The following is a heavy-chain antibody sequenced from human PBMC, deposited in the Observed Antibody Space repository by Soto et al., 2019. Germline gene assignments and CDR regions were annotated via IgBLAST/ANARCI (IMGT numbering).Heavy chain of an antibody. Sequence: GVSLRLSCAASGITFSGYTRSWVRQSPGKVLEWVSAMSGSGGSTAYVDSVKGWLTISRDNSKNTLYLQMISLRAEDSAVYYCAKLQAYSYGPGAHCDYWGQATLVTVSS. CDR2: MSGSGGST. D-gene: IGHD5-18*01. CDR3: AKLQAYSYGPGAHCDY. CDR1: GITFSGYT. V-gene: IGHV3-23*01. J-gene: IGHJ4*02.